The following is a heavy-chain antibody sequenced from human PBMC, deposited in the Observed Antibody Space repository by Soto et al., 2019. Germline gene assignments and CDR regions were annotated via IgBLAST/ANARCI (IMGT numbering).Heavy chain of an antibody. CDR1: CGAINSGGFY. CDR2: IYNSGSS. CDR3: ARGYVGKETCT. J-gene: IGHJ5*01. V-gene: IGHV4-31*01. Sequence: QVQLQESVPGLVEPSQTLFLTCTVSCGAINSGGFYWSWIRQHQGKGLEWIGYIYNSGSSYYTPSLKILVSIPKDPSHNPFSLKVGSVTAADTAVFCCARGYVGKETCTWGHGIMVSVSA. D-gene: IGHD3-16*01.